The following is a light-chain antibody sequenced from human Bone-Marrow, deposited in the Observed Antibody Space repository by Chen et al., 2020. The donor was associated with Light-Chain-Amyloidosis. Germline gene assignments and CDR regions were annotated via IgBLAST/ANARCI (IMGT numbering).Light chain of an antibody. J-gene: IGLJ2*01. CDR3: QSADSSGAYEVI. V-gene: IGLV3-25*03. Sequence: SYELTQPPSVSVSPGQTARITCSGDDLPTKYTYWYQQKPGQAPVLVIHRDTERPSGSSERFSGSSSGTTATLTIRGVQAKDEADYHCQSADSSGAYEVIFGGGTKLTVL. CDR2: RDT. CDR1: DLPTKY.